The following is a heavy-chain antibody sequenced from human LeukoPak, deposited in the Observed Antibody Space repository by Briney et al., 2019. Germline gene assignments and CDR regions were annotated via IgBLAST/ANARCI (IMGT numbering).Heavy chain of an antibody. CDR1: GGSINSGNYY. Sequence: SETLSLTCSVSGGSINSGNYYWGWIRQPPGKGLEWIGSISYSGNTYYNPSLKSRVTISVDKSKNQFSLKLSSVTAADTAVYYCASSSIDSSGYSDYWGQGTLVTVSS. CDR3: ASSSIDSSGYSDY. V-gene: IGHV4-39*07. CDR2: ISYSGNT. J-gene: IGHJ4*02. D-gene: IGHD3-22*01.